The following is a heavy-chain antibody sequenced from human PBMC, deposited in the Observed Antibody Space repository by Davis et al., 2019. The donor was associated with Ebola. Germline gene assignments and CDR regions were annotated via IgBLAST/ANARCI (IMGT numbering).Heavy chain of an antibody. Sequence: SETLSLTCTVSGGSISSSSYYWGWIRQPPGKGLEWIESIYYSEITYYNPSLKSRVTISVDTSKNQFSLKLRSVTAADTAVYYCARQGWSGYSLRHWLDPWGRGTLITVSS. CDR1: GGSISSSSYY. J-gene: IGHJ5*02. CDR2: IYYSEIT. D-gene: IGHD3-3*01. CDR3: ARQGWSGYSLRHWLDP. V-gene: IGHV4-39*01.